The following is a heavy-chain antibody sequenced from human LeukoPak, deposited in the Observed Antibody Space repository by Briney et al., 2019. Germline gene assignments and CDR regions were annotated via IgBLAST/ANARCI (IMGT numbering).Heavy chain of an antibody. CDR2: ISGSGGGT. V-gene: IGHV3-23*01. J-gene: IGHJ4*02. CDR1: GFTFSSYA. D-gene: IGHD3-3*01. Sequence: QTGGSLRLSCAASGFTFSSYAMSWVRQAPGKGLEWVSAISGSGGGTYYADSVKGRFTISRDNSKNTLYLQMNSLRAEDTAIYYCARDERLLSFLKWGQGTLVTVSS. CDR3: ARDERLLSFLK.